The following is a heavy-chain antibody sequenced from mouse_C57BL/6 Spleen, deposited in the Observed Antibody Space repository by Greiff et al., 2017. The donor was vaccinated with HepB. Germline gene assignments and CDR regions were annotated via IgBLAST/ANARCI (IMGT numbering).Heavy chain of an antibody. CDR2: ILPGSGST. V-gene: IGHV1-9*01. J-gene: IGHJ2*01. Sequence: VQLQQSGAELMKPGASVKLSCKATGYTFTGYWIEWVKQRPGHGLEWIGEILPGSGSTNYNEKFKGKATFTADTSSNTAYMQLSSLTTEDSAIYYCARRGGKITTVVSYLDYWGQGTTLTVSS. CDR3: ARRGGKITTVVSYLDY. CDR1: GYTFTGYW. D-gene: IGHD1-1*01.